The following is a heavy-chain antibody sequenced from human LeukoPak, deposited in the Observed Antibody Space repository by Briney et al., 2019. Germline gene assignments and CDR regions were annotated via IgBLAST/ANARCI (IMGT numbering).Heavy chain of an antibody. J-gene: IGHJ3*02. CDR2: IYNSGST. CDR3: ARISVAGSHAFDI. Sequence: SETLSLTCTVSGDSISSYSWSWIRQPPGKGLEWIGYIYNSGSTNYNPSLKSRVTISVDTSKNQFSLKLSSVTAADTAVYYCARISVAGSHAFDIWGQGTMVTVSS. CDR1: GDSISSYS. V-gene: IGHV4-59*01. D-gene: IGHD6-19*01.